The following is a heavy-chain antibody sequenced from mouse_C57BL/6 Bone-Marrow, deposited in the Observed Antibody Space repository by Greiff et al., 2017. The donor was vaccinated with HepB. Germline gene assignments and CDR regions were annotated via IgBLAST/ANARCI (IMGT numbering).Heavy chain of an antibody. CDR1: GYTFTDYN. CDR2: INPNNGGT. Sequence: EVQLQQSGPELVKPGASVKIPCKASGYTFTDYNMDWVKQSHGKSLEWIGDINPNNGGTIYNQKFKGKATLTVDKSSSTAYMELRSLTSEDTAVYYCASWDYGSTPWYFDVWGTGTTVTVSS. J-gene: IGHJ1*03. D-gene: IGHD1-1*01. V-gene: IGHV1-18*01. CDR3: ASWDYGSTPWYFDV.